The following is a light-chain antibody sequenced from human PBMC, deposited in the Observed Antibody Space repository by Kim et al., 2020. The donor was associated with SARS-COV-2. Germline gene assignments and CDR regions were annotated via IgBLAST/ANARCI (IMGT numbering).Light chain of an antibody. CDR3: AAWDDSLNGRWV. J-gene: IGLJ3*02. CDR2: SNN. Sequence: QRVTLSCSGSSPNIGSNTLNWYRQLPGTAPTLPIYSNNQRPSGVPGRFSGSKSGTSASLAISGLQSEDEADYYCAAWDDSLNGRWVFGGGTKLTVL. CDR1: SPNIGSNT. V-gene: IGLV1-44*01.